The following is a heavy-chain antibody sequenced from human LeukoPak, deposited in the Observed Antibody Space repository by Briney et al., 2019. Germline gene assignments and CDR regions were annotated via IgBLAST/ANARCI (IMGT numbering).Heavy chain of an antibody. CDR3: AKALSGSGNYGDFHY. V-gene: IGHV3-23*01. CDR1: GFTFSIYA. CDR2: IRGSDDNT. J-gene: IGHJ4*02. Sequence: PGGSLRLSCAASGFTFSIYAMSWVRQAPGKGLEWVSGIRGSDDNTYYADSVKGRFTMSRDNSKNTLYLQMNGLRAEDTAVYYCAKALSGSGNYGDFHYWGQGTLVTVSS. D-gene: IGHD3-10*01.